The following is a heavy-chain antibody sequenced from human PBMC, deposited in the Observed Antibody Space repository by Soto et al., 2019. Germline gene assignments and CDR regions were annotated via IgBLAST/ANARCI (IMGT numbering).Heavy chain of an antibody. J-gene: IGHJ3*02. CDR3: AVFLSPVTGNYAFDI. D-gene: IGHD1-20*01. V-gene: IGHV1-8*01. CDR1: GYTFTSYD. Sequence: QVRLVQSGAEVEKPGASVKVSCKASGYTFTSYDINWVRQATGQGLEWMGWMNPNSGNTGYAQKFQGRVTMTRNTSISTAYMELSSLRSEDTAVYYCAVFLSPVTGNYAFDIWGQGTMVTVSS. CDR2: MNPNSGNT.